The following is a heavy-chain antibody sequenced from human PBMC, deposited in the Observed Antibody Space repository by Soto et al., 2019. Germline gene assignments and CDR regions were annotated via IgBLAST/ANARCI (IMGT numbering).Heavy chain of an antibody. CDR3: ARYCSSVTCLGFDP. CDR2: IYYSGST. J-gene: IGHJ5*02. V-gene: IGHV4-61*01. Sequence: SETLSLTCTVSGGSVSSVSYYWSWIRQPPGKGLEWIGYIYYSGSTNYNPSLKSRVTMSVDTSKNQFSLKLSSVTAADTAVYYCARYCSSVTCLGFDPWGQGTLVTVSS. D-gene: IGHD2-2*01. CDR1: GGSVSSVSYY.